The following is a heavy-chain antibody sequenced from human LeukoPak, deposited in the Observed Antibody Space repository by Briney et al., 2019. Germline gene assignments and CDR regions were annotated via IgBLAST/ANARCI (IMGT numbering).Heavy chain of an antibody. D-gene: IGHD3-10*01. V-gene: IGHV1-8*02. CDR3: ARGIRFGELWGYRFDP. J-gene: IGHJ5*02. Sequence: ASVKVSCKASGGTFSSYAISWVRQATGQGLEWMGWMNPNSGNTGYAQKFQGRVTMTRNTSISTAYMELSSLRSEDTAVYYCARGIRFGELWGYRFDPWGQGTLVTVSS. CDR2: MNPNSGNT. CDR1: GGTFSSYA.